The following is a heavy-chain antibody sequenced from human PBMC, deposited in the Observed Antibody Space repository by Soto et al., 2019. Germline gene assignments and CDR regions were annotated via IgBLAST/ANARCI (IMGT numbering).Heavy chain of an antibody. CDR1: GGSISNYY. J-gene: IGHJ5*02. D-gene: IGHD1-1*01. CDR2: MYYNGNI. Sequence: PSETLSLTCNVSGGSISNYYWTWVRQSPEKGLEWIGYMYYNGNINYNPSLKSRVTISIDTAKNHFSLTLKSVTAADTAVYYCVRDGTKTLRDWFDPWGQGISVTVSS. V-gene: IGHV4-59*01. CDR3: VRDGTKTLRDWFDP.